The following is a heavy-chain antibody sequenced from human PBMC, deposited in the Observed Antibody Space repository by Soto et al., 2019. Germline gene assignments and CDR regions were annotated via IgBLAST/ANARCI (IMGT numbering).Heavy chain of an antibody. D-gene: IGHD3-22*01. CDR3: ARNTLTYYYDSSASY. V-gene: IGHV3-30*03. J-gene: IGHJ4*01. CDR2: ISYDRSNK. CDR1: GFTFSSYG. Sequence: QVQLVESGGGVVQPGRSLRLSCAASGFTFSSYGMHWVRQAPGKGLEWGAVISYDRSNKYYADSVKGRFTISRENSKNTLYLQMNSLRAEDTAVYYCARNTLTYYYDSSASYWGQGTLVTVSS.